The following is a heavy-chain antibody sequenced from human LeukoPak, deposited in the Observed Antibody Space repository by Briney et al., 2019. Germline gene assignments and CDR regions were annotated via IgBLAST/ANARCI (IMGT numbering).Heavy chain of an antibody. J-gene: IGHJ4*02. CDR1: GGSFSGYY. Sequence: SETLSLTCAVYGGSFSGYYWSWIRQPPGKGLEWIGEINHSGSTNYNPSPKSRVTISVDTSKNQFSLKLSSVTAADTAVYYCARSVVAHYDILTGYPESYYFDYWGQGTLVTVSS. D-gene: IGHD3-9*01. V-gene: IGHV4-34*01. CDR3: ARSVVAHYDILTGYPESYYFDY. CDR2: INHSGST.